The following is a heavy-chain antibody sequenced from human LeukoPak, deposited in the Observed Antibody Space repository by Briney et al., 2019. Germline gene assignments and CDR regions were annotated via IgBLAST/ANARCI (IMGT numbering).Heavy chain of an antibody. Sequence: SETLSLTCTVSGGSISSADYYWSWIRQPPGKGLEWIGYIYYTGSIYHNPSLTTRLTISLDTSKNQLSLRLNSVTAADTAVYYCARVNVAYGVYRGLLGHAFDVWGQGTMATVSS. CDR1: GGSISSADYY. V-gene: IGHV4-30-4*01. J-gene: IGHJ3*01. CDR2: IYYTGSI. D-gene: IGHD4-17*01. CDR3: ARVNVAYGVYRGLLGHAFDV.